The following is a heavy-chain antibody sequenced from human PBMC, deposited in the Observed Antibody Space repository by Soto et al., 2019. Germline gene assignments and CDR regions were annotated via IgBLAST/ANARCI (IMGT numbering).Heavy chain of an antibody. CDR1: GGSTSSSSYY. Sequence: TLSLTCTVSGGSTSSSSYYWGWIRQPPGKGLEWIGSIYYSGSTYYNPSLKSRVTISVDTSKNQFSLKLSSVTAADTAVYYCARQGSRSSRYYFDYWGQGTLVTVSS. D-gene: IGHD6-6*01. J-gene: IGHJ4*02. CDR2: IYYSGST. CDR3: ARQGSRSSRYYFDY. V-gene: IGHV4-39*01.